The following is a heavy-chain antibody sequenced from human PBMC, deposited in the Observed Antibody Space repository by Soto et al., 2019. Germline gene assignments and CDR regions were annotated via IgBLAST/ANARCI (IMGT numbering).Heavy chain of an antibody. D-gene: IGHD3-16*01. Sequence: SVKVSCKASGGPFSSYAISWVRQAPGQGLEWMGGIIPIFGTANYAQKFQGRVTITADESTSTAYMELSSLRSEDTAVYYCAGGRTSYAYYYYYYGMDVWGQGTTVTVSS. CDR1: GGPFSSYA. J-gene: IGHJ6*02. CDR3: AGGRTSYAYYYYYYGMDV. CDR2: IIPIFGTA. V-gene: IGHV1-69*13.